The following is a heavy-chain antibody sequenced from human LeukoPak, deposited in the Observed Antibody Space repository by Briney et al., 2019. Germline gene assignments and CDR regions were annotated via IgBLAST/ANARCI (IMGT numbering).Heavy chain of an antibody. D-gene: IGHD3-10*01. CDR1: GFTFSSYA. V-gene: IGHV3-23*01. Sequence: GGSLRLSCAASGFTFSSYAMSWVRQAPGKGLEWVSAISGSGGSTYYADSVKGRFTISRDNSKNTLYLQMNSLRAEDTAVYYCAKLLPTLVRGGDYFDYWGQGTLVTVSS. CDR2: ISGSGGST. J-gene: IGHJ4*02. CDR3: AKLLPTLVRGGDYFDY.